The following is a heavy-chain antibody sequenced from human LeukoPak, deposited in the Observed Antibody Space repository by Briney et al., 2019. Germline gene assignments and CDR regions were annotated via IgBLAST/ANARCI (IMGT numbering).Heavy chain of an antibody. V-gene: IGHV3-30*04. CDR2: ISKDGSMR. CDR3: AGEKFDI. Sequence: PGGSLRLSCAASGFSFTKYAMDWVRQAPGKGLEWVAIISKDGSMRYYADSVKGRFTVSRDNSNNAVYLQMNSLKSEDTAVYYCAGEKFDIWRQGTMVTVST. CDR1: GFSFTKYA. J-gene: IGHJ3*02.